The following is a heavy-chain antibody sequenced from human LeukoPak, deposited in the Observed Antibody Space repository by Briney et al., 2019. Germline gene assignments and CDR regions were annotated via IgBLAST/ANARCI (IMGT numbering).Heavy chain of an antibody. CDR2: IIPILGIA. CDR1: GYSFTSYA. Sequence: KISCKGSGYSFTSYAISWVRQAPGQGLEWMGRIIPILGIANYAQKFQGRVTITADKSTSTAYMELSSLRSEDTAVYYCARDLYSYGRHFDYWGQGTLVTVSS. J-gene: IGHJ4*02. V-gene: IGHV1-69*04. CDR3: ARDLYSYGRHFDY. D-gene: IGHD5-18*01.